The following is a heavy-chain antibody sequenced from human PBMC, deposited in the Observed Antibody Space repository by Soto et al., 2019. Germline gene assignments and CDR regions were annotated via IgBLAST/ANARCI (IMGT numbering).Heavy chain of an antibody. J-gene: IGHJ4*02. Sequence: EVQLVESGGGLVQPGGSLKLSCAASGFTFSGSAMHWVRQASGKGLEWVGRIRSKANSYATAYAASVKGRFTISRDDSKNTAYLQMNSLKTEDTAVYYCTRRLSYGSGNKPDHEMWGQGTLVTVSS. D-gene: IGHD3-10*01. CDR1: GFTFSGSA. CDR3: TRRLSYGSGNKPDHEM. V-gene: IGHV3-73*02. CDR2: IRSKANSYAT.